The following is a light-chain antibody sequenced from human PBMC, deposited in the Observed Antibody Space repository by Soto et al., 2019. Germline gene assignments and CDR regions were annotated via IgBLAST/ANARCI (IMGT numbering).Light chain of an antibody. V-gene: IGLV4-69*01. CDR1: SGHSSYT. J-gene: IGLJ2*01. CDR2: VNSDGSH. Sequence: QPVLTQSPSASASLGASVKLTCTLNSGHSSYTIAWHQQQPEKGPRYLMKVNSDGSHSKGDGIPDRFSGSSYEAKRYLPISSLQSEDEDEYYCPTWRTAINVIFGGGTKRTVL. CDR3: PTWRTAINVI.